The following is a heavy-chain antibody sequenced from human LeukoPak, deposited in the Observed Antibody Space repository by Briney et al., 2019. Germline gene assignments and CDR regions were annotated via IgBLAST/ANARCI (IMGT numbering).Heavy chain of an antibody. J-gene: IGHJ4*02. CDR2: IKQDGSEK. Sequence: GGSLRLSCAASGFTFSSYWMSWVRQAPGKGLEWVANIKQDGSEKYYVDSVKGRFTISRDNAKNSLYLPMNSLRAEDTAVYYCAREPNSSPFDYWGQGTLVTVSS. CDR1: GFTFSSYW. CDR3: AREPNSSPFDY. V-gene: IGHV3-7*01. D-gene: IGHD4-23*01.